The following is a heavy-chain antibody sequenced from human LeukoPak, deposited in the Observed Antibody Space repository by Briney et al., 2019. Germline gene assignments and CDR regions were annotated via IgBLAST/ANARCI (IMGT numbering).Heavy chain of an antibody. D-gene: IGHD3-10*01. J-gene: IGHJ4*02. CDR3: AKDLTSGSGSYDY. CDR1: GFTFTDYA. CDR2: ISGDGGGYT. Sequence: GGSLRLSCTAAGFTFTDYAMSWVRQAPGEGLEWVSAISGDGGGYTYYADSVKGRFTISRVNSKNTLYLEMNSLRAEDTAVYYCAKDLTSGSGSYDYWGQGTLVTVSS. V-gene: IGHV3-23*01.